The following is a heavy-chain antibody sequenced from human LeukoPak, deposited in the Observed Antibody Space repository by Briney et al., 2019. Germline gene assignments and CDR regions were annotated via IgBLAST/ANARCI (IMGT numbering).Heavy chain of an antibody. V-gene: IGHV3-74*01. Sequence: GGSLRLSCAASGFTFRNYWMHWVRQAPGKGLVWVSRLNSDGSGTTYADSVKGRFTISRDNAKSTLYLQMNSLRAEDTAVYYCAREGYNYGYSGYWGQGVLVTVSS. CDR3: AREGYNYGYSGY. CDR1: GFTFRNYW. D-gene: IGHD5-18*01. CDR2: LNSDGSGT. J-gene: IGHJ4*02.